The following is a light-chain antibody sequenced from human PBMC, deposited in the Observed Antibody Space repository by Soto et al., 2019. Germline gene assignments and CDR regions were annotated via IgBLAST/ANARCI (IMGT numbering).Light chain of an antibody. CDR1: SSNIGNNY. CDR3: GTWDSSLSVGV. J-gene: IGLJ3*02. V-gene: IGLV1-51*02. Sequence: QSVLTQPPSVSAAPGQKVTISCSGSSSNIGNNYVSWYQQLPGTAPKLLIYENNKRPSGIPDRFSGSKSGTSATLGITGLQTGDEADYYCGTWDSSLSVGVFGGGTKLPS. CDR2: ENN.